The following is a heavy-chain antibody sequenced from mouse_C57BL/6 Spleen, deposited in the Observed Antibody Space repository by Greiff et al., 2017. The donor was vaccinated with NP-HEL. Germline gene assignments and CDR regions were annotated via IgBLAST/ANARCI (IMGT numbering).Heavy chain of an antibody. CDR3: ARYNYSNRLRWYFDV. CDR2: INPNNGGT. D-gene: IGHD2-5*01. J-gene: IGHJ1*03. Sequence: EVQLQQSGPELVKPGASVKISCKASGYTFTDYYMNWVKQSHGKSLEWIGDINPNNGGTSYNQKFKGKATLTVDKSSSTAYMELRSLTSEDSAVYYFARYNYSNRLRWYFDVWGTGTTVTVSS. CDR1: GYTFTDYY. V-gene: IGHV1-26*01.